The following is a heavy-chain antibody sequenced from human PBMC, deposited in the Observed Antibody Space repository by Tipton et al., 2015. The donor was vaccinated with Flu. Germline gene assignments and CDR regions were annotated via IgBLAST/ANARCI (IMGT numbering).Heavy chain of an antibody. V-gene: IGHV3-33*01. J-gene: IGHJ4*02. CDR2: IWYDGSNK. CDR3: ARGAYSSGWYPFFDY. Sequence: SLRLSCAASGFTFSSYSMHWVRQAPGKGLEWVAVIWYDGSNKYYADSVKGRFTISRDNSKNTLYLQMNSLRAEDTAVYYCARGAYSSGWYPFFDYWGQGTLVTVSS. CDR1: GFTFSSYS. D-gene: IGHD6-19*01.